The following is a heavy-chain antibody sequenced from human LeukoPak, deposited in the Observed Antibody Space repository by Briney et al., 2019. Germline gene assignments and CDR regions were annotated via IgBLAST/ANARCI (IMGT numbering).Heavy chain of an antibody. D-gene: IGHD3-10*01. Sequence: PGGSLRLSCAASGFTFSSYEMNWVRQAPGKGLEWVSYISSSGSTIYYAGSVKGRFTISRDNAKNSLYLQMNSLRAEDTAVYYCARLSAMVRGPEDIYYFEYWGQGTLVTVSS. CDR3: ARLSAMVRGPEDIYYFEY. J-gene: IGHJ4*02. V-gene: IGHV3-48*03. CDR2: ISSSGSTI. CDR1: GFTFSSYE.